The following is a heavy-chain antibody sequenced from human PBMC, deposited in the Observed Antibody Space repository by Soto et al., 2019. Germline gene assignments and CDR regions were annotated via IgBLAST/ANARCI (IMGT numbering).Heavy chain of an antibody. Sequence: EVQLLESGGGVVQPEGSLRLSCAASGFTFRNFVMSWVRQAPGKGLEWVSAIRATGGQTFYADSVKGRFTISRDNSKNMLYLQIDSLRDEDTALYFCAQDRGWGVVSPSHDSWGQGTLVTVSS. CDR2: IRATGGQT. J-gene: IGHJ4*02. CDR1: GFTFRNFV. D-gene: IGHD2-21*01. CDR3: AQDRGWGVVSPSHDS. V-gene: IGHV3-23*01.